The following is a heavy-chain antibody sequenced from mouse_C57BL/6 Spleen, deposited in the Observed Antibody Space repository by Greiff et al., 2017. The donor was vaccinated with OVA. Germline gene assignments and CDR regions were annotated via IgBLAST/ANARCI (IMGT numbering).Heavy chain of an antibody. D-gene: IGHD3-2*02. CDR3: ARELRPLYYYAMDY. CDR1: GYAFSSSW. J-gene: IGHJ4*01. CDR2: IYPGDGDT. Sequence: QVQLQQSGPELVKPGASVKISCKASGYAFSSSWMNWVKQRPGKGLEWIGRIYPGDGDTNYNGKFKGKATLTADKSSSTAYMQLSSLTSEDSAVYFCARELRPLYYYAMDYWGQGTSVTVSS. V-gene: IGHV1-82*01.